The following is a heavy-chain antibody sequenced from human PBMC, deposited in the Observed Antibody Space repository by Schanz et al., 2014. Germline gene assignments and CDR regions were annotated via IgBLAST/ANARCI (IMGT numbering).Heavy chain of an antibody. Sequence: QVQLVQSGAEVKKPGASVKVSCKASGYTFTSDSMHWVRQAPGQGLEWMGWINVGNGNMKYSQKFQGRVTITRDTLASTAYMDLRSLRSDDTAVYYCARGFDFWDRWGQGTLVIVSS. J-gene: IGHJ4*02. CDR1: GYTFTSDS. CDR2: INVGNGNM. D-gene: IGHD3-3*01. V-gene: IGHV1-3*01. CDR3: ARGFDFWDR.